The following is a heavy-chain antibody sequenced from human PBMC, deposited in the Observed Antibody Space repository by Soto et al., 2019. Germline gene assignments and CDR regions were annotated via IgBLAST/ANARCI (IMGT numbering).Heavy chain of an antibody. D-gene: IGHD6-19*01. CDR3: AVIPPGIAVAGNWYFDL. CDR1: GGTFSSDA. CDR2: IIPIFGTA. Sequence: SVKVSCKASGGTFSSDAISWVRRAPGEGLEWMGGIIPIFGTANYAQKFQGRVTITADESTSTAYMELSSLRSEDTAVYYCAVIPPGIAVAGNWYFDLWGRGTLVTVSS. J-gene: IGHJ2*01. V-gene: IGHV1-69*13.